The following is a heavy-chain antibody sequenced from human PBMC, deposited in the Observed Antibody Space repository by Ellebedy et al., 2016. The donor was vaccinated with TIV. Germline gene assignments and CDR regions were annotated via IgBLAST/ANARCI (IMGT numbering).Heavy chain of an antibody. V-gene: IGHV4-34*01. CDR3: ARDRRGDYVWGSYRYTKDYYYGMDV. CDR2: INHSGST. Sequence: SETLSLXCAVYGGSFSGYYWSWIRQPPGKGLEWIGEINHSGSTNYNPSLKSRVTISVDTSKNQFSLKLSSVTAADTAVYYCARDRRGDYVWGSYRYTKDYYYGMDVWGQGTTVTVSS. D-gene: IGHD3-16*02. CDR1: GGSFSGYY. J-gene: IGHJ6*02.